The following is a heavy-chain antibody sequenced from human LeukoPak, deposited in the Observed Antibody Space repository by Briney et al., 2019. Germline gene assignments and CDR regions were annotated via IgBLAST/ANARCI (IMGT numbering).Heavy chain of an antibody. CDR1: GFTFSSYS. CDR3: ARDYTVLNWFDP. CDR2: ISSSSSYI. Sequence: GGSLRLSCAASGFTFSSYSMNWVRQAPGKGLEWVSSISSSSSYIYYADSVKGRFTISRDNAKNPLYLQMNSLRAEDTAVYYCARDYTVLNWFDPWGQGTLVTVSS. D-gene: IGHD5/OR15-5a*01. J-gene: IGHJ5*02. V-gene: IGHV3-21*01.